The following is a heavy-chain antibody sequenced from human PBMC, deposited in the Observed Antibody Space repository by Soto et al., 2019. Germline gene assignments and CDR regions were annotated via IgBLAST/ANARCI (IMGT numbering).Heavy chain of an antibody. CDR3: AKDRGSSSWDPIFDF. V-gene: IGHV3-9*01. J-gene: IGHJ4*02. CDR1: GFTFDDYA. Sequence: LRLSCAASGFTFDDYAIHWVRQAPGKGLEWVSGISWNSAAIDYAVSVKGRFTIVRDNAMNSLYLQMNHLRPEDTAFYYCAKDRGSSSWDPIFDFWGQGILVTVSS. CDR2: ISWNSAAI. D-gene: IGHD6-13*01.